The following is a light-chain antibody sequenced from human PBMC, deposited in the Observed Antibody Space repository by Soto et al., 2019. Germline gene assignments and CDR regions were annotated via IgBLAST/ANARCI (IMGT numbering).Light chain of an antibody. CDR2: QTS. J-gene: IGKJ5*01. CDR3: QQRYSWPPLT. Sequence: EIVMTQSPATLSVSPGERATLSCRASQNLGSGYLAWYQQKPGQAPRILIYQTSIRAAGIPARFGGSGAGTDFTLTISSLDPDDFAVYYCQQRYSWPPLTFGQGTRLEIK. V-gene: IGKV3D-20*02. CDR1: QNLGSGY.